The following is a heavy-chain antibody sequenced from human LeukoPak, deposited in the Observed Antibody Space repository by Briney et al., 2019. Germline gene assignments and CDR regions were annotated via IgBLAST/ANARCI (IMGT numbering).Heavy chain of an antibody. CDR1: VGSISTYP. V-gene: IGHV4-59*01. D-gene: IGHD6-19*01. J-gene: IGHJ4*02. CDR3: ARGRTMRQWLAALDY. Sequence: SETLSLTCAVSVGSISTYPWSWIRQPPGKGLEWIGYIYYTGSTNYNPSLKSRVTISLDTSKNHFSLNLSSVTAADTAVYYCARGRTMRQWLAALDYWGQGTLVTVSS. CDR2: IYYTGST.